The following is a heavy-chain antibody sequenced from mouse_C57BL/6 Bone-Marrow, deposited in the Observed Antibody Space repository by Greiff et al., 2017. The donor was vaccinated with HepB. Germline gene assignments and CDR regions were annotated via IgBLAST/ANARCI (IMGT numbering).Heavy chain of an antibody. CDR3: ARGGQPRAMDY. CDR2: IDPSDSET. D-gene: IGHD6-1*01. CDR1: GYTFTSYW. V-gene: IGHV1-52*01. J-gene: IGHJ4*01. Sequence: QVQLQQPGAELVRPGSSVKLSCKASGYTFTSYWMHWVKQRPIQGLEWIGNIDPSDSETHYNQKFKDKATLTVDKSSSTAYMQLSSLTSEDSAVYYCARGGQPRAMDYWGQGTSVTVSS.